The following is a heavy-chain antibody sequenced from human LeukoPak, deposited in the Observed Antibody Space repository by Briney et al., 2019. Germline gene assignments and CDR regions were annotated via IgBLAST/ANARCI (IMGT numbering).Heavy chain of an antibody. CDR1: GFTFSSYS. CDR2: IGSSSSYI. Sequence: GGSLRLSCAASGFTFSSYSMNWVRQAPGKGLEWVSSIGSSSSYIYYADSVKGRFTISRDNAKNSLYLQMNSLRAEDTAVYYCAREGLDCSSTSCYPRQDYWGQGTLVTVSS. CDR3: AREGLDCSSTSCYPRQDY. V-gene: IGHV3-21*01. D-gene: IGHD2-2*01. J-gene: IGHJ4*02.